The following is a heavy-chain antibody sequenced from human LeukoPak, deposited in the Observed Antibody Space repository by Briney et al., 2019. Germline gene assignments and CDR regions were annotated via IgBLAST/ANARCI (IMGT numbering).Heavy chain of an antibody. J-gene: IGHJ4*02. Sequence: GGSLRLSCAASGIRFTTHWMDWVRQAPGKGLEWVASIRQDGGEKKYVDSVKGRFTISRDLAQNSLFLQMNSLRAEDTSVYYCASAYASYDFWSGYENFDFWGQGTLVTVSS. D-gene: IGHD3-3*01. CDR1: GIRFTTHW. CDR3: ASAYASYDFWSGYENFDF. CDR2: IRQDGGEK. V-gene: IGHV3-7*01.